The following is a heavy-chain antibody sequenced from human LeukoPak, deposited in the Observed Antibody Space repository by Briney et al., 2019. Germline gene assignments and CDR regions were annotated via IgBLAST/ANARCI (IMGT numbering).Heavy chain of an antibody. D-gene: IGHD6-19*01. V-gene: IGHV3-48*01. Sequence: GGSLRLSCAASGFTFSSYSMNWVRQAPGKGLEWVSYISSSSSTIYYADSAKGRFTISRDNAKNSLYLQMNSLRAEDTAVYYCARVSSSRYFDYWGQGTLVTVSS. CDR3: ARVSSSRYFDY. J-gene: IGHJ4*02. CDR1: GFTFSSYS. CDR2: ISSSSSTI.